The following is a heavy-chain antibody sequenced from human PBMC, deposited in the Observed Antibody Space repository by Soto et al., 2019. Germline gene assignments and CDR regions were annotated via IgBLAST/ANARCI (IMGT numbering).Heavy chain of an antibody. D-gene: IGHD3-22*01. V-gene: IGHV3-23*01. CDR1: GFTFSSYA. CDR3: AKVIYYYDSSGRLSGMDV. J-gene: IGHJ6*02. CDR2: ISGSGGST. Sequence: GWSLRLSCAASGFTFSSYAMSWVRQAPGKGLEWVSAISGSGGSTYYADSVKGRFTISRDNSKNTLYLQMNSLRAEDTAVYYCAKVIYYYDSSGRLSGMDVWGQGTTVTVSS.